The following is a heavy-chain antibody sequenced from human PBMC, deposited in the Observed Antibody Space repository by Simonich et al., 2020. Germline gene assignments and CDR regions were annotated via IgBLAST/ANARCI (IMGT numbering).Heavy chain of an antibody. J-gene: IGHJ4*02. D-gene: IGHD1-1*01. Sequence: QVQLQQWGAGLLKPSETLSLTCADYGGSFSGYYWGWIRQPPGKGLKWSGEINHSGSTNYNPSLQSRGTISVDTSKNQFSLKLSSVTAADTAVYYCARHLQLGPFDYWGQGTLVTVSS. CDR3: ARHLQLGPFDY. V-gene: IGHV4-34*01. CDR2: INHSGST. CDR1: GGSFSGYY.